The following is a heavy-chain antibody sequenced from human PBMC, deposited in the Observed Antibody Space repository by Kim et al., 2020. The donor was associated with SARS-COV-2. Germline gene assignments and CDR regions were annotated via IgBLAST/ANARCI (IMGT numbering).Heavy chain of an antibody. CDR3: ATSRASKLSCFDY. V-gene: IGHV1-46*01. CDR1: GYTFTNYS. J-gene: IGHJ4*01. CDR2: INPGFGTP. Sequence: ASVKVSCKASGYTFTNYSLHWVRQAPGQGLEWMGMINPGFGTPSYAQKFQGRVTITRDTSTSTAYMELSGLRSEDTAVYFCATSRASKLSCFDYW.